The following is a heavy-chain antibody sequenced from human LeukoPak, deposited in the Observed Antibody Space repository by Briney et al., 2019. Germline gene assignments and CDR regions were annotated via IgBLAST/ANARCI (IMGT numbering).Heavy chain of an antibody. J-gene: IGHJ6*04. CDR2: IIPIFGTA. Sequence: SVKVSCKASGGTFSRYAIRWVRQAAGQGLEWMGGIIPIFGTANYAQKSQGRVTITADESTSTAYMEMSSLRYEDTALYYCARAARAETWVRGVSYYYYGMDVWGKGTTVTVSS. CDR1: GGTFSRYA. CDR3: ARAARAETWVRGVSYYYYGMDV. D-gene: IGHD3-10*01. V-gene: IGHV1-69*13.